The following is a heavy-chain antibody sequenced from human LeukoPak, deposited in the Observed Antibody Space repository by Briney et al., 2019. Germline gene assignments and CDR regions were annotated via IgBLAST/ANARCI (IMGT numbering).Heavy chain of an antibody. D-gene: IGHD5-12*01. V-gene: IGHV1-18*04. CDR2: ISAYNGNT. CDR1: GYTFTNYD. CDR3: ARSYSGYDEEDY. Sequence: ASVKVSCKASGYTFTNYDITWVRQAPGQGLEWMGWISAYNGNTYYAQKLQGRVTMTTDTSTSTAYMELRSLRSDDTAVYYCARSYSGYDEEDYWGQGTLVTVSS. J-gene: IGHJ4*02.